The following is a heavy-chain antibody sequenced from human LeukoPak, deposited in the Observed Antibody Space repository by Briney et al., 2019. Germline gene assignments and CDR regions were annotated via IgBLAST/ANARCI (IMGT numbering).Heavy chain of an antibody. D-gene: IGHD5-12*01. J-gene: IGHJ4*02. V-gene: IGHV4-61*02. CDR2: IYSTGRS. CDR3: ARDGPRSGYDLGHFDN. Sequence: SETLSLTCTVSGGSISRGSYYWSWIRQPAGKGLEWIGRIYSTGRSDYNPSLKSRITMSVDTSKNQFSLKLSSVTAADTAVYYCARDGPRSGYDLGHFDNLGQGTLVTASS. CDR1: GGSISRGSYY.